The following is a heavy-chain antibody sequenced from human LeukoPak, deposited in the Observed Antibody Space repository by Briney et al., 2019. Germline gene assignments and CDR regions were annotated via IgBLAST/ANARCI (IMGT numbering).Heavy chain of an antibody. D-gene: IGHD6-19*01. CDR2: ITSNSGSI. Sequence: GGSLRLSCAASGFTFSSHTMTWVRQAAGKGLEWVSTITSNSGSIDYAGSVKGRFTISRDNSKNTLYLQMNSLRAEDTAVYYCAKFPQCPLRFFENWGQGTLVTVSS. CDR3: AKFPQCPLRFFEN. J-gene: IGHJ4*02. CDR1: GFTFSSHT. V-gene: IGHV3-23*01.